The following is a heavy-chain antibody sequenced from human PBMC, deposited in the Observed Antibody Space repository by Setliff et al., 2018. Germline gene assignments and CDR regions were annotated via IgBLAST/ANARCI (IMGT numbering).Heavy chain of an antibody. CDR3: ARDLGEPYWYFDL. J-gene: IGHJ2*01. CDR2: INVDGSIT. CDR1: GFTFRAYW. V-gene: IGHV3-74*01. D-gene: IGHD2-21*01. Sequence: GGSLRLSCAASGFTFRAYWMHWVRQVPGKGLEWVSRINVDGSITSYADSVKGRFTISRDNAKNTLYLQMNSLRTEDTAVYYCARDLGEPYWYFDLWGRGTLVTVSS.